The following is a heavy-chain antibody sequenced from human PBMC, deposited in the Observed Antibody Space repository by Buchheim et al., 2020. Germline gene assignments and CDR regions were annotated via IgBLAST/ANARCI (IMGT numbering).Heavy chain of an antibody. CDR3: ASPSFSPHDYYYGMDV. D-gene: IGHD2/OR15-2a*01. Sequence: EVQLVESGGGLVQPGGSLRLSCAASGFTVSSNYMSWVRQAPGKGLEWVSVIYSGGSTYYADSVKGRFTISSDNSKNTLYLQMNSLRAEDTAVYYCASPSFSPHDYYYGMDVWGQGTT. CDR2: IYSGGST. V-gene: IGHV3-66*01. CDR1: GFTVSSNY. J-gene: IGHJ6*02.